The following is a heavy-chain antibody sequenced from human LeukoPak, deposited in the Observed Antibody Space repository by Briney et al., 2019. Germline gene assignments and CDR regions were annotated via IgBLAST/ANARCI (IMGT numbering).Heavy chain of an antibody. D-gene: IGHD4-23*01. J-gene: IGHJ3*02. Sequence: GGSLRLSCAASGFTFTNYNMNWVRQAPGKGLEWVSSITSGSRYIYYGDSVKGRFTISRDNAKNSLFLQMDSLRAEDTAVYYCARDTGVGAFDIWGQGTMVTVSS. V-gene: IGHV3-21*01. CDR2: ITSGSRYI. CDR1: GFTFTNYN. CDR3: ARDTGVGAFDI.